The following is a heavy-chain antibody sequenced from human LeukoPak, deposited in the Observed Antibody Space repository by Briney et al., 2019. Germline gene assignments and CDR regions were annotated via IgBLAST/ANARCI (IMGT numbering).Heavy chain of an antibody. J-gene: IGHJ6*03. CDR3: ARVGSSSWPSSGYYYYMDV. CDR2: INHSGST. V-gene: IGHV4-34*01. CDR1: GGSFSGYY. D-gene: IGHD6-13*01. Sequence: PSETLSLTCAVYGGSFSGYYWSWIRQPPGKGLEWMGEINHSGSTNYNPSLKSRVTISVDTSKNQFSLKLSSVTAADTAVYYCARVGSSSWPSSGYYYYMDVWGKGTTVTVSS.